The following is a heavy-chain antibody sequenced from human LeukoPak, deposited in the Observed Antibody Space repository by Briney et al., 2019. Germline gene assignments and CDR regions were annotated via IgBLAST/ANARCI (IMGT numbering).Heavy chain of an antibody. CDR2: IKQDGSEK. V-gene: IGHV3-7*01. CDR1: GFTFSSYW. J-gene: IGHJ6*03. D-gene: IGHD4/OR15-4a*01. CDR3: ARGAGPDYYYYMDV. Sequence: QSGGSLRLSCAASGFTFSSYWMSWVRQAPGKGLEWVANIKQDGSEKYYVDSVKGRFTISRDNAKNSLYLQMNSLRAEDTAVYYCARGAGPDYYYYMDVWGKGTTVTVSS.